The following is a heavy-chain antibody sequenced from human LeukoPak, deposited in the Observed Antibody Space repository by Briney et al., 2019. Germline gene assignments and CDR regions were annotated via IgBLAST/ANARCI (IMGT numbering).Heavy chain of an antibody. CDR2: VSYSGNT. Sequence: ASETLSLTCTVSGGSISSSSYYWGWLRQPPGKGLEWLGSVSYSGNTYYNPSLKSRVTISVDTPKNQFSLTLSSVTAAGTAVYFCARASGLYYWLLGSYFDYWGQGTLVTVSS. D-gene: IGHD1-26*01. CDR1: GGSISSSSYY. CDR3: ARASGLYYWLLGSYFDY. J-gene: IGHJ4*02. V-gene: IGHV4-39*07.